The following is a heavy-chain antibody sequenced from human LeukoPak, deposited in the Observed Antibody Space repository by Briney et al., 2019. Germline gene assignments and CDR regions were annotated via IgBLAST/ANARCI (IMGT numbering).Heavy chain of an antibody. Sequence: SETLSPTCTVSGGSISNSYWSWVRQPPGKGLEWIGYTSYSGSTNYNPSLKSRVTMSVDTSTDQFSLRLISVTAADTAVYYCARTVSGDYYGMDVWGQGTTVTVSS. CDR1: GGSISNSY. V-gene: IGHV4-59*08. J-gene: IGHJ6*02. D-gene: IGHD1-26*01. CDR3: ARTVSGDYYGMDV. CDR2: TSYSGST.